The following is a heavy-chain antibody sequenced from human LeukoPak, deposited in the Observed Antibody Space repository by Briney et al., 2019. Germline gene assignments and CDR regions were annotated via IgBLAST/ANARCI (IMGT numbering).Heavy chain of an antibody. D-gene: IGHD3-22*01. CDR1: GYSFTSYW. CDR3: ARWYYDSSPSTYFDY. J-gene: IGHJ4*02. V-gene: IGHV5-51*01. CDR2: IYPGDSDT. Sequence: GESLKISCKASGYSFTSYWIGWVRQMPGKGLEWMGIIYPGDSDTRYSPSFQGQVTISADKSISTAYLQWSSLKASDTAMYYCARWYYDSSPSTYFDYWGQGTLVTVSS.